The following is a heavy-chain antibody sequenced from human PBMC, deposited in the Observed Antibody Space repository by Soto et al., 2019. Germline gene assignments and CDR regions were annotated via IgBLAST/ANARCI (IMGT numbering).Heavy chain of an antibody. V-gene: IGHV4-61*01. Sequence: SETLSLTCTVSGGSVSSGSYYWSWIRQPPGKGLEWIGYIYYSGSTNYNPSLKSRVTISVDTSKNQFSLKLSSVTAADTAVYYCARVLRFLEWLGPRPQPDSWGQGTLVTVSS. J-gene: IGHJ4*02. CDR3: ARVLRFLEWLGPRPQPDS. CDR1: GGSVSSGSYY. D-gene: IGHD3-3*01. CDR2: IYYSGST.